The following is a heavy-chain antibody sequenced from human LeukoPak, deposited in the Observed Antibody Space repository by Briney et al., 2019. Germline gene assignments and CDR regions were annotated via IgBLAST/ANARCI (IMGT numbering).Heavy chain of an antibody. CDR2: IIPIFGTA. Sequence: SVKVSFKASGGTFSSYAISWVRQPPGQGLEWMGGIIPIFGTANYAQKFQGRVTITADESTSTAYMELSSLRSEDTAVYYCARHRLRRHFDYWGQGTLVTVSS. J-gene: IGHJ4*02. D-gene: IGHD4-17*01. V-gene: IGHV1-69*13. CDR3: ARHRLRRHFDY. CDR1: GGTFSSYA.